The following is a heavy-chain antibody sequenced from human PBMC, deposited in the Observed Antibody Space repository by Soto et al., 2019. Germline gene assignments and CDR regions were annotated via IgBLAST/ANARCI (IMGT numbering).Heavy chain of an antibody. CDR2: LSGSGSST. Sequence: GGSLRLSCAASGFTFSDYAMSWVRQAPGKGLEWVSGLSGSGSSTYYADSVKGRFTISRDNSKDTLYLQMNSLRAEDTAVYSCAKDRSNDDYAYYYFDYWGQGTLVTVSS. CDR1: GFTFSDYA. J-gene: IGHJ4*02. D-gene: IGHD4-17*01. V-gene: IGHV3-23*01. CDR3: AKDRSNDDYAYYYFDY.